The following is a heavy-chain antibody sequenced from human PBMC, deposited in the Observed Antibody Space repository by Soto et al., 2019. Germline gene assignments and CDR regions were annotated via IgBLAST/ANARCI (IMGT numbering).Heavy chain of an antibody. V-gene: IGHV1-8*01. CDR1: GYTFTSWD. CDR3: TASRWTEDGLDF. D-gene: IGHD6-13*01. CDR2: MNPRSGNT. J-gene: IGHJ4*01. Sequence: RASVKVSCKASGYTFTSWDVYWVRQAAGQGLEWMGYMNPRSGNTGYEQKFQGRVTMTRDTSISTAYMELSSLTSDDTAVYYCTASRWTEDGLDFWAQATPVTVTS.